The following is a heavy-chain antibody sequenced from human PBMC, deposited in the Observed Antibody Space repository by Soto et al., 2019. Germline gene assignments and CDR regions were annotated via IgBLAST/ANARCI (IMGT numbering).Heavy chain of an antibody. V-gene: IGHV1-18*04. CDR2: ISAYNGNT. J-gene: IGHJ3*02. CDR3: ARDQTRITMIVGDAFDI. Sequence: QVQLVQSGAEVKKPGASVKVSCKASGYTFTSYGIIWVRQAPGQGLEWMGWISAYNGNTNYAQKLQGRVTMTTDTSTSTAYMELRSLRSDDTAVYYCARDQTRITMIVGDAFDIWGQGTMVTVSS. CDR1: GYTFTSYG. D-gene: IGHD3-22*01.